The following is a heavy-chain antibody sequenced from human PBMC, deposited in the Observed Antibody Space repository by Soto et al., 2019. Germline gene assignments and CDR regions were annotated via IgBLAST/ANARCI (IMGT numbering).Heavy chain of an antibody. V-gene: IGHV4-59*01. CDR1: GGSMNSYF. D-gene: IGHD5-18*01. CDR3: ARDRSFGYGAFDI. J-gene: IGHJ3*02. CDR2: IYDIRST. Sequence: SETLSLTYTVSGGSMNSYFWSWIRQPPGKELEWIGYIYDIRSTTYNPSLKSRVTISVDTSKNQFSLKLNSVTAADTAVYYCARDRSFGYGAFDIWGQGTMVTVSS.